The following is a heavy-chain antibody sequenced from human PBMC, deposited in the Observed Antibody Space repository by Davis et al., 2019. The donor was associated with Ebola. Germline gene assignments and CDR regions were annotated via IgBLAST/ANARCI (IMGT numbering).Heavy chain of an antibody. V-gene: IGHV1-18*01. CDR2: ISAYNGNT. D-gene: IGHD6-13*01. CDR1: GYTFTSYG. CDR3: ARDAPYSSSWYRWFDP. Sequence: ASVKVSCKASGYTFTSYGISWVRQAPGQGLEWMGWISAYNGNTNYAQKFQGRVTITADESTSTAYMELSSLRSEDTAVYYCARDAPYSSSWYRWFDPWGQGTLVTVSS. J-gene: IGHJ5*02.